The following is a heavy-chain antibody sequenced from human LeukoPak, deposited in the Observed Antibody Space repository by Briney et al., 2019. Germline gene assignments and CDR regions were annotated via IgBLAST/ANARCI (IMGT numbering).Heavy chain of an antibody. D-gene: IGHD3-22*01. V-gene: IGHV3-30*02. CDR3: AKVRGVVITFFDY. CDR1: GFTFSSYG. J-gene: IGHJ4*02. Sequence: GGSLRLSCAASGFTFSSYGMHWVRQAPGKGLEWVAFIRYDGSNKYYADSVKGRSTISRDNSKNTLYLQMNSLRAEDTAVYYCAKVRGVVITFFDYWGQGTLVTVSS. CDR2: IRYDGSNK.